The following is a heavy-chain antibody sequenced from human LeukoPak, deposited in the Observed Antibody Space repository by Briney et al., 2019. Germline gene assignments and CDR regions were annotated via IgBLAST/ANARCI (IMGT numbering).Heavy chain of an antibody. CDR1: GFTFSSYS. CDR3: ARDGITIFGVVISADY. CDR2: ISSSSSYI. Sequence: GSLRLSCAASGFTFSSYSMNWVRQAPGKGLEWVSSISSSSSYIYYADSVKGRFTISRDNAKNSLYLQMNSLRAEDTAVYYCARDGITIFGVVISADYWGQGTLVTVSS. V-gene: IGHV3-21*01. D-gene: IGHD3-3*01. J-gene: IGHJ4*02.